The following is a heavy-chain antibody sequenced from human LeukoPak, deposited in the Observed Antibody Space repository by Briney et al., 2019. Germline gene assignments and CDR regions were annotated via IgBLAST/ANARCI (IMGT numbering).Heavy chain of an antibody. CDR2: ISWNSGSI. J-gene: IGHJ4*02. CDR1: GFTFDDYA. V-gene: IGHV3-9*01. D-gene: IGHD4-17*01. Sequence: PGRSLRLSCAASGFTFDDYAMHWVRQAPGKGLEWVSGISWNSGSIGYADSVKGRFTISRDNAKNSLYLQMNSLRAEDTALYYCAKDDYGDYGRAFDYWGQGTVVTVSS. CDR3: AKDDYGDYGRAFDY.